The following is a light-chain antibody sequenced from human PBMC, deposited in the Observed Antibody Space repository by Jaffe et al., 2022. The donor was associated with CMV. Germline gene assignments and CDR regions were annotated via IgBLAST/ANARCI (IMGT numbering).Light chain of an antibody. V-gene: IGKV3-11*01. CDR1: QSVITY. Sequence: EIVLTQSPATLSLSPGERATLSCRASQSVITYLAWYQQKPGQTPRLLIYDASNRATGIPARFSGSGSGTDFTLTISSLEPEDFGVYYCQQRSNWPPLTFGGGTKVEIK. CDR2: DAS. J-gene: IGKJ4*01. CDR3: QQRSNWPPLT.